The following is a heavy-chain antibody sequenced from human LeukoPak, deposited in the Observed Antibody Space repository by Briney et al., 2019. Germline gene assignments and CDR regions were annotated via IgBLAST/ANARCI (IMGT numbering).Heavy chain of an antibody. J-gene: IGHJ4*02. CDR1: GYTFTSYG. Sequence: ASVKVSCKASGYTFTSYGISWARQAPGQGLEWMGWISAYNGNTNYAQKLQGRVTMTTDTSTSTAYMELRSLRSDDTAVYYCARESERAYYDFWSGYPTFDYWGQGTLVTVSS. D-gene: IGHD3-3*01. CDR3: ARESERAYYDFWSGYPTFDY. V-gene: IGHV1-18*01. CDR2: ISAYNGNT.